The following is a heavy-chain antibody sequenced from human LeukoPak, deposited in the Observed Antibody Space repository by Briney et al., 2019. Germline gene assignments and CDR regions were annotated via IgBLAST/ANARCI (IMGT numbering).Heavy chain of an antibody. CDR3: ARDPPDNYSGSYQGVFDY. CDR2: ISAYNGNT. J-gene: IGHJ4*02. V-gene: IGHV1-18*01. Sequence: ASVKVSCKASGYTFTSYGISWVRQAPGQGLEWMGWISAYNGNTNYAQKLQGRVTMTTDTSTSTAYMELRSLRSEDAAVYYCARDPPDNYSGSYQGVFDYWGQGTLVTVSS. CDR1: GYTFTSYG. D-gene: IGHD1-26*01.